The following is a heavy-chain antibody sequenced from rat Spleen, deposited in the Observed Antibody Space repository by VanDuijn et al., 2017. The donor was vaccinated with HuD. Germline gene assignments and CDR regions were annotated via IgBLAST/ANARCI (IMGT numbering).Heavy chain of an antibody. CDR3: ARHLRVASGVMDA. V-gene: IGHV2-15*01. D-gene: IGHD1-11*01. J-gene: IGHJ4*01. CDR1: GFSLTNFG. CDR2: IWSGGTT. Sequence: QVQLKESGPGLVQPSQTLSLTCTVSGFSLTNFGVSWVRQPPGKGLEWIGAIWSGGTTDYSSALKSRLSISRDTSKSQVLLKMNSLQPEDTGTYYCARHLRVASGVMDAWGQGAPVTVSS.